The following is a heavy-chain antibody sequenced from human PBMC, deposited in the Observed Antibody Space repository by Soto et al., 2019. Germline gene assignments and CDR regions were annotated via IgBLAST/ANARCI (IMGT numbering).Heavy chain of an antibody. Sequence: QVQLVESGGGVVQPGTSLRLSCAASGFTFKTHAMHWVRQDPGNWLEWMAVIAYDGNEKFYADSVKGRFTISIDNSKTAMYLQIDTLRNEDTAVYYVGKDVGDYVPYYYGVDVWGQGTTVTVSS. CDR1: GFTFKTHA. J-gene: IGHJ6*02. CDR2: IAYDGNEK. CDR3: GKDVGDYVPYYYGVDV. D-gene: IGHD3-10*02. V-gene: IGHV3-30*18.